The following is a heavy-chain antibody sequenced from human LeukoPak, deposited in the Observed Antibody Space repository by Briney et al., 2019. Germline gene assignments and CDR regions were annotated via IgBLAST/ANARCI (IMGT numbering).Heavy chain of an antibody. CDR1: GFTFSSSA. CDR2: IRSNANTFAS. V-gene: IGHV3-73*01. CDR3: AKDVRTNGVCYNRGLPFDY. Sequence: GGSLRLSCAASGFTFSSSAMLWVRQASGKGLEWVGRIRSNANTFASAYAAPGRGSIIISRDESKSTAHMKIMSLKAEDTDLYYYAKDVRTNGVCYNRGLPFDYWGQGNLVSVSS. J-gene: IGHJ4*02. D-gene: IGHD2-8*01.